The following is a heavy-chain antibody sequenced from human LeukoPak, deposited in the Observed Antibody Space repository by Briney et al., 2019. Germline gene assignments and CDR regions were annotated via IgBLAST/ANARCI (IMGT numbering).Heavy chain of an antibody. V-gene: IGHV3-72*01. CDR3: AREGRDAYNYAFDT. CDR1: GFTFSDHY. CDR2: SRSKAQSYST. J-gene: IGHJ3*02. D-gene: IGHD5-24*01. Sequence: PGGSLRLSCAVSGFTFSDHYMDWVRQAPGKGLEWVARSRSKAQSYSTEYAAYVKGRFTISRDDSKDLLYLQMNSLKTEDTAVYYCAREGRDAYNYAFDTWGQGTMVTVSS.